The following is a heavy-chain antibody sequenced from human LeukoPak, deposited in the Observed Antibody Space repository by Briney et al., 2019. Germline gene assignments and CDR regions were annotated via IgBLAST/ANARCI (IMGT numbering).Heavy chain of an antibody. V-gene: IGHV4-34*01. Sequence: PSETLSLTCAVYGGSFSGYYWSWIRQPPGKGLEWIGEINHSGSTNYNPSLKSRVTISVDTSENQFSLKLSSVTAADTAVYHCARHVAPDMDYFDYWGQGTLVTVSS. D-gene: IGHD2-15*01. CDR2: INHSGST. CDR3: ARHVAPDMDYFDY. J-gene: IGHJ4*02. CDR1: GGSFSGYY.